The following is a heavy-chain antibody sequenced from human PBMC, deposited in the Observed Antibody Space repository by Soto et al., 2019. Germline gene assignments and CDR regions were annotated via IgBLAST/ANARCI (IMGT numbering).Heavy chain of an antibody. Sequence: SETLSLTCTVSGGSTSSYYWSWIRQPAGKGLEWIGRIYTSGSTNYNPSLKSRVTMSVDTSKNQFSLKLSSVTAADTAVYYCAQDDFWSGYYHWGQGTLVTVSS. CDR3: AQDDFWSGYYH. V-gene: IGHV4-4*07. CDR1: GGSTSSYY. CDR2: IYTSGST. J-gene: IGHJ5*02. D-gene: IGHD3-3*01.